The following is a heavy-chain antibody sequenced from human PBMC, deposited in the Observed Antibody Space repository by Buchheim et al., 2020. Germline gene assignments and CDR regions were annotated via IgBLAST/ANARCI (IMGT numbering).Heavy chain of an antibody. D-gene: IGHD6-19*01. Sequence: QVQLVESGGGVVQPGRSLRLSCAASGFTFSSYGMHWVRQAPGKGLEWVAVISYDGSNKYYADSVKGRFTISRDKSKNTLYLQMNSLRAEDTAVYYCAKETPGIAVAGTPFWGQGTL. J-gene: IGHJ4*02. CDR3: AKETPGIAVAGTPF. CDR1: GFTFSSYG. CDR2: ISYDGSNK. V-gene: IGHV3-30*18.